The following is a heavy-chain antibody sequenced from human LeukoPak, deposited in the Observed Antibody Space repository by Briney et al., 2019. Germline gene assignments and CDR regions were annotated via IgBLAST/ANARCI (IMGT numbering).Heavy chain of an antibody. D-gene: IGHD5-18*01. Sequence: PSQTLSLTCTVSGGSISSGGYFWSWIRQHPGKGLEWIGYIYYSGSTYYNPSLKSRVTISVDTSKNQFSLKLSSVTAADTAVYYCARGYSYIYYYYYGMDVWGQGTTVTVSS. J-gene: IGHJ6*02. V-gene: IGHV4-31*03. CDR2: IYYSGST. CDR1: GGSISSGGYF. CDR3: ARGYSYIYYYYYGMDV.